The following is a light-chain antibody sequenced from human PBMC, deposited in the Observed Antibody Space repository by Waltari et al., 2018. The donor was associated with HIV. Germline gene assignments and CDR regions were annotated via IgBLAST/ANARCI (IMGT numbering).Light chain of an antibody. CDR1: ESFSTN. CDR3: QQYYSWPLT. Sequence: ETVMTQSPATLSVFPGEKATLSCRASESFSTNLAWYQQKPGQAPRLLIYDASARATGDPARFSGSGSGTEFTLTISSLQSEDFAVYHCQQYYSWPLTFGQGTRVDI. J-gene: IGKJ1*01. CDR2: DAS. V-gene: IGKV3-15*01.